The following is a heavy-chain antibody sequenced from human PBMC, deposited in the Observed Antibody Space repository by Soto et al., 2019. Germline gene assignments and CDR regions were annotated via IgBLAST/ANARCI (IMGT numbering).Heavy chain of an antibody. CDR2: ILHTGGT. D-gene: IGHD3-10*01. CDR3: ARLQFGEGFDY. V-gene: IGHV4-59*12. J-gene: IGHJ4*02. Sequence: PSETLSLTCTVSGGSITSFSWSWIRQPPGKGLEWIGYILHTGGTQYNPSLKSRVSMSVDKSKNQFSLHLTSVTAADTAVYYCARLQFGEGFDYWGQGALVTVSS. CDR1: GGSITSFS.